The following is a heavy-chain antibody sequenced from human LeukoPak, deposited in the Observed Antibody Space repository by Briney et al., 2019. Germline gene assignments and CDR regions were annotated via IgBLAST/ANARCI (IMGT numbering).Heavy chain of an antibody. D-gene: IGHD5-18*01. CDR1: GYTFTSYD. V-gene: IGHV1-8*01. J-gene: IGHJ4*02. Sequence: GGSVKVSCKASGYTFTSYDINWVRQPTGQGLEWMGWMNPNSGNTGYAQKFQGRVTMTRNTSISTAYMELSSLRSEDTAVYYCARVHSRGIQPVGYWGQGTLVTVSS. CDR2: MNPNSGNT. CDR3: ARVHSRGIQPVGY.